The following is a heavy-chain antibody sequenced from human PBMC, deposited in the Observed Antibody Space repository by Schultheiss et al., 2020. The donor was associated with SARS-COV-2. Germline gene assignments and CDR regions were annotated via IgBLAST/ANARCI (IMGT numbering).Heavy chain of an antibody. Sequence: SETLSLTCTVSGGSISSYYWSWIRQPPGKGLEWIGSIYHSGSTYYNPSLKSRVTISVDTSKNQFSLKLSSVTAADTAVYYCARDSGDYDFWSGYYRGGFDYWGQGTLVTVSS. J-gene: IGHJ4*02. V-gene: IGHV4-38-2*02. D-gene: IGHD3-3*01. CDR3: ARDSGDYDFWSGYYRGGFDY. CDR2: IYHSGST. CDR1: GGSISSYY.